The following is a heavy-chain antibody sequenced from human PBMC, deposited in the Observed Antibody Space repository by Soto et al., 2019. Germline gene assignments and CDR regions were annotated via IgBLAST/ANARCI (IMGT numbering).Heavy chain of an antibody. D-gene: IGHD2-2*01. J-gene: IGHJ4*02. CDR3: AREGQLPGVSNYFDY. V-gene: IGHV1-69*01. CDR2: IIPIFGTA. Sequence: QVQLVQSGAEVKKPGSSVKVSCKASGGTFSSYAISWVRQAPGQGLEWMGGIIPIFGTANYAQKFQGRVTITADESTSTAYMELSRLRSEDTVVYYCAREGQLPGVSNYFDYWGQGSLVTVSS. CDR1: GGTFSSYA.